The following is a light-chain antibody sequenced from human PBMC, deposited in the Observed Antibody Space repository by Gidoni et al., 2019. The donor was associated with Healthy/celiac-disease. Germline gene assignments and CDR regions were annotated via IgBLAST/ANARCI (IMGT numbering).Light chain of an antibody. CDR1: QSFLYSSNNKNY. CDR2: WAS. J-gene: IGKJ2*01. V-gene: IGKV4-1*01. Sequence: DIVMTQSPDSLAVSRGERATINRKSSQSFLYSSNNKNYLAWYQQKPGQPPKLLIYWASTRESGVPDRFSGSGSGTDFTLTISSLQAEDVAVYYCQQYYSTPYTFGQXTKLEIK. CDR3: QQYYSTPYT.